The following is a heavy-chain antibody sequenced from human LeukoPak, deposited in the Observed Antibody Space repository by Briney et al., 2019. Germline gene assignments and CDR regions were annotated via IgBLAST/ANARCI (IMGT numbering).Heavy chain of an antibody. CDR1: GYTFTGYY. J-gene: IGHJ4*02. D-gene: IGHD3-10*01. CDR3: ARSSGSYYNIFDY. CDR2: ISPNSGGT. Sequence: ASVKVSCKASGYTFTGYYMHWLRQAPGQGLEWMGWISPNSGGTNFAQKFQGRVTMTRDTSISTAYLELSRLRSDDTAVYYCARSSGSYYNIFDYWGQGTLVTVSS. V-gene: IGHV1-2*02.